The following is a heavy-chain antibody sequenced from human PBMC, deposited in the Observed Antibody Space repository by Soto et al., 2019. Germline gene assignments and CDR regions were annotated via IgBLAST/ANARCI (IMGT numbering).Heavy chain of an antibody. CDR2: IIPIFGTA. CDR3: AREGSGYNF. J-gene: IGHJ4*02. D-gene: IGHD5-12*01. Sequence: GXSXKISFKATGGPXISYASRWVRQAPGQGLEWMGGIIPIFGTANYAQKFKGRVTITAEESTSTGYMELISMRSDDTAVYYCAREGSGYNFWGQGTQVTVSS. CDR1: GGPXISYA. V-gene: IGHV1-69*13.